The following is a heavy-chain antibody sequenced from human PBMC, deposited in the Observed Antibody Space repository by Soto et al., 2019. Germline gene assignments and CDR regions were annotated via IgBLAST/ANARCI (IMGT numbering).Heavy chain of an antibody. CDR2: ISSSGYI. Sequence: EVQLVESGGGLVKPGGSLRLSCAASGFNFNSYTINWVRQAPGKRLEWLSSISSSGYIFSTESVRGRFTISRDNAKNSVYLQRNSLRAEDTAVYFCARDCSRVSCYPVRDVWGKGTTVTVSS. V-gene: IGHV3-21*01. D-gene: IGHD2-15*01. J-gene: IGHJ6*04. CDR3: ARDCSRVSCYPVRDV. CDR1: GFNFNSYT.